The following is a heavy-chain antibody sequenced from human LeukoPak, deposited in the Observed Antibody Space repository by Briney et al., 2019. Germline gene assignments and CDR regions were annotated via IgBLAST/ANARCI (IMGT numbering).Heavy chain of an antibody. Sequence: PSETLSLTCTVSGGSISNSNDYWAWIRQPPGKGLEWIGSIYHSGNIFQNQSLASRVTISVDTSKNQFSLNLNSVTAADTAVYYCARQESCTNGVCYVGWFDLWAQGTLVTVSS. CDR3: ARQESCTNGVCYVGWFDL. CDR1: GGSISNSNDY. D-gene: IGHD2-8*01. CDR2: IYHSGNI. V-gene: IGHV4-39*01. J-gene: IGHJ5*02.